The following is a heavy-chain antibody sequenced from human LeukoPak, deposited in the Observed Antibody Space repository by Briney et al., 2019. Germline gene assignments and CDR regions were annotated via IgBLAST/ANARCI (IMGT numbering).Heavy chain of an antibody. CDR1: GGSISSYY. V-gene: IGHV4-59*12. J-gene: IGHJ6*03. CDR2: IYYSGNT. CDR3: ATNGYYCMDV. Sequence: SETLSLTCTVSGGSISSYYWSWIRQPPGKGLEWLGYIYYSGNTNYNPSLKSRITISVDKSQNQFSLKVNSLTAADTAVYYCATNGYYCMDVWGKGTTVTVSS. D-gene: IGHD2-8*01.